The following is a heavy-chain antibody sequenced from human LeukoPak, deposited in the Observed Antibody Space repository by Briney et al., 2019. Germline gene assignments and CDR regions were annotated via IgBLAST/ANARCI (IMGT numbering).Heavy chain of an antibody. D-gene: IGHD1-1*01. CDR2: IKSKSDGATT. CDR3: ATYRWYSDY. CDR1: GITFSNAW. Sequence: KPGGSLRLSCAASGITFSNAWMSWARQAPGKGLEWVGRIKSKSDGATTDYAAPVKGRFTISRDDSKNTLYLQMNSLKTEDTAMYYCATYRWYSDYWGQGVLVTVSS. J-gene: IGHJ4*02. V-gene: IGHV3-15*01.